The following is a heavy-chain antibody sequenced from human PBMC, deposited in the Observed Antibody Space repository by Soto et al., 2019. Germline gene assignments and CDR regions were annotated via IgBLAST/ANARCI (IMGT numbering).Heavy chain of an antibody. CDR1: GYSFTSYW. CDR3: ARYILTMGNYHYGMAV. V-gene: IGHV5-51*01. D-gene: IGHD3-10*01. Sequence: GESLKICCKGSGYSFTSYWIGWVRQMPGKGLEWMGIIYPGDSDTRYSPSFQGQVTISADKSISTAYLQWSSLKASDTAMYYCARYILTMGNYHYGMAVWGQGTTVTVSS. CDR2: IYPGDSDT. J-gene: IGHJ6*02.